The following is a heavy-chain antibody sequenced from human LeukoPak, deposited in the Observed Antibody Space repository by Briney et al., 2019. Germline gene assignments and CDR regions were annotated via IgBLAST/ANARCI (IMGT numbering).Heavy chain of an antibody. CDR1: GGSFSGYY. Sequence: SETLSLTCAVYGGSFSGYYWSWIRQPPGKGLEWIGEINHSGSTNYNPSLKSRVTISVDTSKNQFSLKLSSVTAVDTAVYYCAREGSTSCYYFDYWGQGTLVTVSS. D-gene: IGHD2-2*01. CDR2: INHSGST. J-gene: IGHJ4*02. CDR3: AREGSTSCYYFDY. V-gene: IGHV4-34*01.